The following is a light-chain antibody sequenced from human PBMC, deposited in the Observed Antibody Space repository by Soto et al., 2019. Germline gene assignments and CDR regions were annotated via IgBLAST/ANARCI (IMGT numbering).Light chain of an antibody. CDR3: SLYTRSGPWV. V-gene: IGLV2-14*01. CDR2: DVS. Sequence: QSALTQPASVSGSPGQSITISCTGTSSDVGGYNYVSWYQQHPGKAPKLMIYDVSNRPSGVSNRFSGSKSGNTASLTISGLQAEDEAVYYGSLYTRSGPWVFGGGTQ. J-gene: IGLJ3*02. CDR1: SSDVGGYNY.